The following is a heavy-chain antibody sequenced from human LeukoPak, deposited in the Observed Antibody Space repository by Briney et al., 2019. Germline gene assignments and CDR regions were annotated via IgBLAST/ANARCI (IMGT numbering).Heavy chain of an antibody. Sequence: ASETLSLTCTVSVGSISSGGYYWSWIRQHPGKGLEWIGYIYYSGSTYYNPSLKSRVTISVDTSKNHFSLKLSPVTAADTAVYYCASYGVPGYYDFWSGYSGLYYFDYWGQGTLVTVSS. CDR1: VGSISSGGYY. CDR2: IYYSGST. V-gene: IGHV4-31*03. CDR3: ASYGVPGYYDFWSGYSGLYYFDY. D-gene: IGHD3-3*01. J-gene: IGHJ4*02.